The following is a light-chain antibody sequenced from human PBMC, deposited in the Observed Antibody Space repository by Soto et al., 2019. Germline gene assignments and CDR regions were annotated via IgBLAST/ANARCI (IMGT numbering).Light chain of an antibody. Sequence: QSVLTQPPSVSGAPGQRVTISCTGSSSNIGAGYDVHWYQQLPGTAPKLLIYGNSNRPSGVPDRFSGSNSGTSASLAITGLQAEDEADYYCQSYDSSLSGYVFGTGTQVTV. CDR2: GNS. CDR3: QSYDSSLSGYV. J-gene: IGLJ1*01. CDR1: SSNIGAGYD. V-gene: IGLV1-40*01.